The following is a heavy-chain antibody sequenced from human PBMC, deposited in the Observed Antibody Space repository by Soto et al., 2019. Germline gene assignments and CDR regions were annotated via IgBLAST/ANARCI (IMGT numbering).Heavy chain of an antibody. J-gene: IGHJ5*02. CDR2: ISAYNGNT. V-gene: IGHV1-18*04. D-gene: IGHD6-13*01. Sequence: ASVKVSCKASAYTFIKYGISWVRQAPGQGLEWMGWISAYNGNTNYAKKLQGRVTMTTDTSTSTAYMELRSLRSDDTAVYYCARVVEQQLVYNWFDPWGQGTLVTVSS. CDR1: AYTFIKYG. CDR3: ARVVEQQLVYNWFDP.